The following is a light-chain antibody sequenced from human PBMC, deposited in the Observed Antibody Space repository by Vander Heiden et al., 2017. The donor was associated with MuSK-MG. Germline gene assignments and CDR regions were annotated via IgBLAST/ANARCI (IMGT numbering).Light chain of an antibody. V-gene: IGLV1-40*01. J-gene: IGLJ3*02. CDR3: QSYDTSLSAWV. Sequence: SVLTQPPSVSGAAGHQVPISCSGSSTNYGAGYDVYWYQQIPGGAPKILIYGNGNRPSGVPDRFSASKSDTSASLAITGLEAEEEARYFCQSYDTSLSAWVFGGGTKVTV. CDR2: GNG. CDR1: STNYGAGYD.